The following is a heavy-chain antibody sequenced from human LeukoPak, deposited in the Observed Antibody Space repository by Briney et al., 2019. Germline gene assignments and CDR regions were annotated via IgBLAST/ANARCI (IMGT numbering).Heavy chain of an antibody. D-gene: IGHD6-19*01. Sequence: SETLSLTCTVSGGSISSYYWSWIQQPAGKGLEWIGRIYTSGSTNYNPSLKSRVTMSVDTSKNQFSLKLSSVTAADTAVYYCARRRIAVADYWYFDLWGRGTLVTVSS. CDR3: ARRRIAVADYWYFDL. CDR2: IYTSGST. J-gene: IGHJ2*01. V-gene: IGHV4-4*07. CDR1: GGSISSYY.